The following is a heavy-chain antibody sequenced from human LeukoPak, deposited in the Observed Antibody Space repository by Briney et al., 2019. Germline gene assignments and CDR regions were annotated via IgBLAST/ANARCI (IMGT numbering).Heavy chain of an antibody. Sequence: ASVKVSCKTSGYTFSSGGVTWVRQAPGQGLEWMGWISAYNNSTHYAQKFQGRVTMTTDTSTSTAYMELRSLTSDDTAVYYCARSSGSYSYYVMDVWGQGTTVTVSS. CDR2: ISAYNNST. CDR3: ARSSGSYSYYVMDV. J-gene: IGHJ6*02. D-gene: IGHD1-26*01. V-gene: IGHV1-18*01. CDR1: GYTFSSGG.